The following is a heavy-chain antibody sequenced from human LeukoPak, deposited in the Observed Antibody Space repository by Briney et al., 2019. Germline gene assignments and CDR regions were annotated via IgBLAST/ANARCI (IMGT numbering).Heavy chain of an antibody. V-gene: IGHV3-23*01. CDR2: ISGSGGST. CDR3: AKDHTSQYSANWFDP. CDR1: GFTFSSYA. Sequence: GGSLRLSCAASGFTFSSYAMSWVRQAPGKGLEWVSAISGSGGSTYYADSVKGRFTISRDNSKNTLYLQMNSLRAEDTAVYYCAKDHTSQYSANWFDPWGQGTLVTVSS. D-gene: IGHD2-21*01. J-gene: IGHJ5*02.